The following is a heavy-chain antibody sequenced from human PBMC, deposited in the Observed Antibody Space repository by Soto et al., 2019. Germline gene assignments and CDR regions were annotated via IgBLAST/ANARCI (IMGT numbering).Heavy chain of an antibody. J-gene: IGHJ4*02. D-gene: IGHD3-22*01. CDR1: GYTFTSYG. CDR3: ARGPRDYDSSGYYYPFDY. CDR2: ISAYNGNT. Sequence: ASVKVSCKASGYTFTSYGISWVRQAPGQGLEWMGWISAYNGNTNYAQKLQGRVTMTTDTSTSTAYMELRSLRSDDTAVYYCARGPRDYDSSGYYYPFDYWGQGTLVTVSS. V-gene: IGHV1-18*01.